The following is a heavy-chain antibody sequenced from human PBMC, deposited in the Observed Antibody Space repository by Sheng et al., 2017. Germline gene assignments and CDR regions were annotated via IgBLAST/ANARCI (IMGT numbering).Heavy chain of an antibody. J-gene: IGHJ4*02. Sequence: QVQLVQSGAEVKNPGSSVKVSCSASGATFSNFAVSWVRQAPGQGLQWMGGSIPTLGFSRVAQQFQGRLTMTADEATSAAYMDLSSLTSDDTGVYYCAMRMGPLTKTGKDYWGQGTQITVSS. CDR1: GATFSNFA. CDR2: SIPTLGFS. D-gene: IGHD3-10*01. CDR3: AMRMGPLTKTGKDY. V-gene: IGHV1-69*10.